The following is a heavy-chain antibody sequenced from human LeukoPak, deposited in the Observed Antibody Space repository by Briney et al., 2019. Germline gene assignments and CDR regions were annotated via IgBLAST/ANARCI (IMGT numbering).Heavy chain of an antibody. CDR1: GGSISSAY. J-gene: IGHJ5*02. D-gene: IGHD1-26*01. V-gene: IGHV4-59*08. Sequence: SETLSLTCTVSGGSISSAYWSWIRQPPGKGLEWIGYISYSGGTNYNPSLKSPVTISVDTSKNQFSLKLTSVTAADTAVYYCARREGAWFDPWGQGVLVTVSS. CDR3: ARREGAWFDP. CDR2: ISYSGGT.